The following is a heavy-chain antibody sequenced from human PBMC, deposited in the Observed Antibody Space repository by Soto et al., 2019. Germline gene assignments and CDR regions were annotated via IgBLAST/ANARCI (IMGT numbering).Heavy chain of an antibody. D-gene: IGHD3-22*01. CDR2: IYYSGST. J-gene: IGHJ5*02. V-gene: IGHV4-31*03. CDR3: ARQYYNSSGGRRIGATTNWFDT. Sequence: SETLSLTCTVSGGSISSGGYYWSWICQHPGKGLEWIGYIYYSGSTYYNPSLKSRVTISVDTSKNQFSLKLSSVTAADTAVYYCARQYYNSSGGRRIGATTNWFDTWGQGTLVTVSS. CDR1: GGSISSGGYY.